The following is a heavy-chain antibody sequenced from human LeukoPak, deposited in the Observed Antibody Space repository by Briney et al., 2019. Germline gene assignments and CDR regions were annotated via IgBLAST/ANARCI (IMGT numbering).Heavy chain of an antibody. CDR2: IVVGSGNT. CDR1: GFTFTSST. D-gene: IGHD3-10*01. Sequence: SVKVSCKASGFTFTSSTIQWVRQARGQRLEWIGWIVVGSGNTNYAQKFQEGVTITRDMSTSTAYMELSSLRSEDAAVYYCAADSSGGGSGYYYYYGMDVWGQGTTVTVSS. CDR3: AADSSGGGSGYYYYYGMDV. V-gene: IGHV1-58*02. J-gene: IGHJ6*02.